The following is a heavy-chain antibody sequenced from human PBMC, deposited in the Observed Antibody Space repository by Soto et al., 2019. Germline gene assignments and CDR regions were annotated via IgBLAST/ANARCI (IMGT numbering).Heavy chain of an antibody. CDR2: IKSDGSST. V-gene: IGHV3-74*01. CDR3: ARCLWLHYGMDV. CDR1: GFTFSSYW. Sequence: EVQLVESGGGLAQPGGSLRLSCAASGFTFSSYWMHWVRQAPGKGLVWVSRIKSDGSSTSDADSVQGRFKISRDNAKNKVYLQMNSLRVEDTAVYYCARCLWLHYGMDVWGQGPTVTVSS. D-gene: IGHD5-18*01. J-gene: IGHJ6*02.